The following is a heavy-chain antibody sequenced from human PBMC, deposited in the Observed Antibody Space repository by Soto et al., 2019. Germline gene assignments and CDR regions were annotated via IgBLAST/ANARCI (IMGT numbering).Heavy chain of an antibody. V-gene: IGHV3-33*01. CDR3: ARGMGPGDY. CDR2: IWYDGSKK. J-gene: IGHJ4*02. CDR1: GFTFSSYG. D-gene: IGHD1-26*01. Sequence: QVQLVESGGGVVQPGRSLRLSCAASGFTFSSYGMHWVRQAPGKGLEWVAVIWYDGSKKYYADSVKGRFTISRDNSKNTLYLQMNSLRAEDTDVFYCARGMGPGDYWGQGTLVTVSS.